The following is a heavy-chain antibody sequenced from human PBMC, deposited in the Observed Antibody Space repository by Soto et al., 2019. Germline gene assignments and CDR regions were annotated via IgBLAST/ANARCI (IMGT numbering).Heavy chain of an antibody. CDR2: IYYSGST. CDR1: GGSISSGGYY. V-gene: IGHV4-31*03. D-gene: IGHD3-16*01. J-gene: IGHJ5*02. Sequence: PSETLSLTCTVSGGSISSGGYYWSWIRQHPGKGLEWIGYIYYSGSTYYNPSLKSRVTISVDTSKNQFSLKLSSVTAADTAVYYCARSPGYDYVWGSYGDLVWFDPWGQGTLVTVSS. CDR3: ARSPGYDYVWGSYGDLVWFDP.